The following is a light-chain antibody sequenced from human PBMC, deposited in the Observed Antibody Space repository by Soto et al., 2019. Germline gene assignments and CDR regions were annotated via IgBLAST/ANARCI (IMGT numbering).Light chain of an antibody. V-gene: IGKV3-15*01. CDR2: GAS. CDR3: QQYNNRPPRT. CDR1: QSVSSN. Sequence: EIVMTQSPSTLSVSPGGRATRSFSASQSVSSNLAWYQQKPGQAPRLVIYGASTRATGIPARFSGSGSGTEFTLTISSLQSEDFAVYYCQQYNNRPPRTFGQGTKVDIK. J-gene: IGKJ1*01.